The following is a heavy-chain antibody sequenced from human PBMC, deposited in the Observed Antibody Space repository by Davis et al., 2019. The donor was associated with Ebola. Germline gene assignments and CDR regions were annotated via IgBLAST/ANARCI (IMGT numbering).Heavy chain of an antibody. CDR1: GYTFPSYD. J-gene: IGHJ6*02. D-gene: IGHD3-10*01. CDR2: MNPNSGNT. V-gene: IGHV1-8*01. CDR3: ARGLRYGRFWVRVVNRSNYYGMDV. Sequence: AASVKVSCKASGYTFPSYDINWVRQATGHGLEWMGWMNPNSGNTGYAQKFQGRVTMTRNTSISTAYMELSSLRSEDTAVYYCARGLRYGRFWVRVVNRSNYYGMDVWGQGTTVTVSS.